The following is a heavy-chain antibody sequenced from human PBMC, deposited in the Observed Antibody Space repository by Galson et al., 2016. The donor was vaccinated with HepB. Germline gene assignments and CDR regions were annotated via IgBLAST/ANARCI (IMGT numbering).Heavy chain of an antibody. D-gene: IGHD2-8*02. J-gene: IGHJ4*02. CDR3: AREEGGIFWSGYFDY. Sequence: SLRLSCAASGFTFNTYAMAWVRQTPGKGLEWVSGISRSGNYTFYAVSVRGRFTISRDNSKNTVYLQMNSLRSDDTAVYYCAREEGGIFWSGYFDYWGQGSPVTVSA. CDR2: ISRSGNYT. V-gene: IGHV3-23*01. CDR1: GFTFNTYA.